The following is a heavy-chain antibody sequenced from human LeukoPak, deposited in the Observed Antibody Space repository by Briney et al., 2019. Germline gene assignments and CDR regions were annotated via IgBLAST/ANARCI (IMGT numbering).Heavy chain of an antibody. CDR2: IYPGDSDT. CDR3: ARATSSWTDAFDI. D-gene: IGHD6-13*01. V-gene: IGHV5-51*01. J-gene: IGHJ3*02. Sequence: GESLKISCKGSGYSFTSYWIGWGRQMPGKGLEWMGIIYPGDSDTRYSPSFQGQVTISADKSISTAYLQWSSLKASDTAMYYCARATSSWTDAFDIWGQGTMVTVSS. CDR1: GYSFTSYW.